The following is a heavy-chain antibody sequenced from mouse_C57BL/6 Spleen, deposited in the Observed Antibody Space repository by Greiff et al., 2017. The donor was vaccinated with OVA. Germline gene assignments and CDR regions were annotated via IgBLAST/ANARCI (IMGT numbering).Heavy chain of an antibody. CDR2: IYPGSGST. Sequence: QVQLQQPGAELVKPGASVKMSCKASGYTFTSYWITWVKQRPGQGLEWIGDIYPGSGSTNYNEKFKSKATLTVDTTSSTAYMQLSSLTAEASAVYYCARGSQYYGSSLYAMDYWGQGTSVTVSS. CDR3: ARGSQYYGSSLYAMDY. CDR1: GYTFTSYW. V-gene: IGHV1-55*01. J-gene: IGHJ4*01. D-gene: IGHD1-1*01.